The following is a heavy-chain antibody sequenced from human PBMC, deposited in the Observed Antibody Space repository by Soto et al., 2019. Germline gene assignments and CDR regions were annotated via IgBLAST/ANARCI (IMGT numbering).Heavy chain of an antibody. V-gene: IGHV3-30-3*01. CDR2: ISYDGSNK. CDR3: ARDGVGIGYDFWSGYYYEY. Sequence: SLRLSCAASGFTFSSYAMHWVRQAPGKGLEWVAVISYDGSNKYYADSVKGRFTISRDNSKNTLYLQMNSLRAEDTAVYYCARDGVGIGYDFWSGYYYEYWGQGTLVTVSS. CDR1: GFTFSSYA. J-gene: IGHJ4*02. D-gene: IGHD3-3*01.